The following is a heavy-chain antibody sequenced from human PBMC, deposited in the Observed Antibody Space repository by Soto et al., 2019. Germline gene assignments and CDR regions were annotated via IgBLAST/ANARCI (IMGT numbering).Heavy chain of an antibody. CDR1: GFTFRSYW. CDR3: VGLPY. V-gene: IGHV3-74*01. J-gene: IGHJ4*02. CDR2: MNSDGSTT. Sequence: EVQLVESGGGLVQPGGSLRLSCAASGFTFRSYWMHWVRQAPGKGLVWVSRMNSDGSTTSYADSVKDRFTISRDNAKNTLYLQMNSLSVEDTAVYYCVGLPYWGQGTLVTVSS.